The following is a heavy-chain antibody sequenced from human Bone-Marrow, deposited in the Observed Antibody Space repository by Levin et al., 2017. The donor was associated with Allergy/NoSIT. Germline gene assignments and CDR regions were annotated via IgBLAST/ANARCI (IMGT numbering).Heavy chain of an antibody. D-gene: IGHD2-15*01. CDR3: VRSTPNCSGGTCYFHY. CDR2: ISTLSSTI. J-gene: IGHJ4*02. Sequence: GESLKISCAASGFTLRAYSMSWVRQAPGKGLEWVSYISTLSSTIYYADSVKGRFTISRDNAKNSLYLQMNSLRDEDTALYYCVRSTPNCSGGTCYFHYWGQGTLVAVSS. CDR1: GFTLRAYS. V-gene: IGHV3-48*02.